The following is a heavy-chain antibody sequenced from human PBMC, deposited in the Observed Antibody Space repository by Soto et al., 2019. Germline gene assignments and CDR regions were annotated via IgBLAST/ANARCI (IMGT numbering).Heavy chain of an antibody. CDR3: VRDMQLGRLDS. CDR2: INTDGSVA. J-gene: IGHJ4*02. D-gene: IGHD3-16*01. Sequence: EVQLVESGGGLVQPGESLRLSCAASGLTFRSYWMHWVRQAPGKGLVWVSRINTDGSVAMYVDSVKGRFTISRVNAKNTLYLHMNSLRAEDTAVYSCVRDMQLGRLDSWGQGTLVTVSS. CDR1: GLTFRSYW. V-gene: IGHV3-74*03.